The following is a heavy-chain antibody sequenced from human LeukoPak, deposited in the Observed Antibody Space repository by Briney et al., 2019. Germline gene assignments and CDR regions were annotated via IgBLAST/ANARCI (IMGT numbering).Heavy chain of an antibody. CDR2: IYYSGST. CDR3: ARGNLGATPFDY. J-gene: IGHJ4*02. Sequence: SETLSLTCTVSGGSISSYYWGWIRQPPGKGLEWIGYIYYSGSTNYNPSLKSRVTISVDTSKNQFPLKLSSVTAADTAVYYCARGNLGATPFDYWGQGTLVTVSS. CDR1: GGSISSYY. V-gene: IGHV4-59*01. D-gene: IGHD5-12*01.